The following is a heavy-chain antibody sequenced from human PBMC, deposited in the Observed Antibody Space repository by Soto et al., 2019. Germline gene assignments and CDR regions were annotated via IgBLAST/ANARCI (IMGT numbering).Heavy chain of an antibody. Sequence: ASVKVSCKVSGYTLTELSMHWVRQAPGKGLEWMGGFDPEDGETIYAQKFQGRVTMTEDTSTDTAYMELSSLRSEDTAVYYCATAIVVTKTDWYGMAVLGQGTTVPVSS. V-gene: IGHV1-24*01. CDR3: ATAIVVTKTDWYGMAV. CDR2: FDPEDGET. D-gene: IGHD3-22*01. CDR1: GYTLTELS. J-gene: IGHJ6*02.